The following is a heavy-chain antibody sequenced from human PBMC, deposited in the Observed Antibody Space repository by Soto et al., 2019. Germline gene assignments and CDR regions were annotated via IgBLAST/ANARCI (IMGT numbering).Heavy chain of an antibody. V-gene: IGHV4-34*01. CDR2: INHSGST. D-gene: IGHD3-10*01. CDR1: GGSFSGYY. Sequence: KPSETLSLTCAVYGGSFSGYYWSWIRQPPGKGLEWIGEINHSGSTNYNPSLKGRVTISVDTSKNQFSLKLSSVTAADTAVYYCARGRGFYYGSGSSNFFDYWGEGTLVTVSS. J-gene: IGHJ4*02. CDR3: ARGRGFYYGSGSSNFFDY.